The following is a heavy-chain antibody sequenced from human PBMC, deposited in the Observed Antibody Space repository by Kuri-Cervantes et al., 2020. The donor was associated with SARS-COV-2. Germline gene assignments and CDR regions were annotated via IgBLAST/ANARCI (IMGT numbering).Heavy chain of an antibody. CDR3: ARAIWATVTDYIYYMDV. J-gene: IGHJ6*03. V-gene: IGHV4-30-2*01. CDR2: IHHSGLT. Sequence: SETLSLTCAVSGGSISSGGYSWVWIRQPPGKGLESIGYIHHSGLTYCNPSLKSRMTMSVDKSKNQVSLRLNSVTAADTAPYYCARAIWATVTDYIYYMDVWGRGTTVTVSS. CDR1: GGSISSGGYS. D-gene: IGHD4-17*01.